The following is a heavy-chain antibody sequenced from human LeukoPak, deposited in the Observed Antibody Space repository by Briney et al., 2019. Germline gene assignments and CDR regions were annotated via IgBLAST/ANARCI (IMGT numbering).Heavy chain of an antibody. J-gene: IGHJ6*03. CDR1: GGSFSGYY. D-gene: IGHD1/OR15-1a*01. CDR2: INHSGST. CDR3: ARGGTGTAYYYYYMDV. V-gene: IGHV4-34*01. Sequence: SETLSLTCAVYGGSFSGYYWSWIRQPPGKGLEWIGEINHSGSTNYNPSLKSRVTISVDTSKNQFSLKLSSVAAADTAVYYCARGGTGTAYYYYYMDVWGKGTTVTVSS.